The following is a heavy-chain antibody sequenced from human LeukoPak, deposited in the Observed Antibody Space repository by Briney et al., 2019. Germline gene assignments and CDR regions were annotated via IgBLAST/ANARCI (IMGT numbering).Heavy chain of an antibody. V-gene: IGHV4-34*01. Sequence: SETLSLTCAVYGGSLSGYYWSWIRQSPGKGLEWIGEINRGGITKYNPSLKSRVTISLGTFYNQFSLKLTSVTAADTAMYYCARSEDCGSSSCYWFDPWGQGTLVTVSS. CDR2: INRGGIT. D-gene: IGHD2-2*01. CDR1: GGSLSGYY. J-gene: IGHJ5*02. CDR3: ARSEDCGSSSCYWFDP.